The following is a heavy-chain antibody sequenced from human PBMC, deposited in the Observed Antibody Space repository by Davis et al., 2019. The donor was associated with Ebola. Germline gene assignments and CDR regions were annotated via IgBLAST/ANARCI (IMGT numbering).Heavy chain of an antibody. V-gene: IGHV3-72*01. D-gene: IGHD1/OR15-1a*01. CDR2: SRNKENRYST. CDR3: VTENWYRFES. J-gene: IGHJ4*02. Sequence: GESLKISCAASGFPFSVYFMEWVGLSRNKENRYSTEYAASVKGRFTISRDDSKNLLYLEMNSLRTEDTAVYYCVTENWYRFESWGQGTLVTVSS. CDR1: GFPFSVYF.